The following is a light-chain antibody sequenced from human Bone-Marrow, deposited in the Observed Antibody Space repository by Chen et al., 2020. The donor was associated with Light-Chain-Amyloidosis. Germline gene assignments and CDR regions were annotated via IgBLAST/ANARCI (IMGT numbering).Light chain of an antibody. CDR3: QQYNSFPWT. Sequence: DIQMTQSPSTLSAFVGDRVTITCRASQRISSRLAWYQQKPGKAPKLLIYEASSLESGVPSRFSGGVSGTEFTLTISGVQSDDFATYYCQQYNSFPWTFGQGTKVEIK. CDR2: EAS. CDR1: QRISSR. J-gene: IGKJ1*01. V-gene: IGKV1-5*03.